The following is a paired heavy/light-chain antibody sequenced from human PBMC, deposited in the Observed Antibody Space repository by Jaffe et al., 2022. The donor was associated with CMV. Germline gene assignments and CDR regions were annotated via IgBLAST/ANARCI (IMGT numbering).Heavy chain of an antibody. CDR2: IYYSGST. V-gene: IGHV4-59*08. CDR1: GGSISSYY. D-gene: IGHD4-17*01. J-gene: IGHJ3*02. Sequence: QVQLQESGPGLVKPSETLSLTCTVSGGSISSYYWSWIRQPPGKGLEWIGYIYYSGSTNYNPSLKSRVTISVDTSKNQFSLKLSSVTAADTAVYYCARHPTFSPSGKWHYGGNTGHAFDIWGQGTMVTVSS. CDR3: ARHPTFSPSGKWHYGGNTGHAFDI.
Light chain of an antibody. J-gene: IGKJ5*01. Sequence: DIQMTQSPSSLSASVGDRVTITCRASQSISSYLNWYQQKPGKAPKLLIYAASSLQSGVPSRFSGSGSGTDFTLTISSLQPEDFATYYCQQSYSTPSITFGQGTRLEIK. V-gene: IGKV1-39*01. CDR2: AAS. CDR1: QSISSY. CDR3: QQSYSTPSIT.